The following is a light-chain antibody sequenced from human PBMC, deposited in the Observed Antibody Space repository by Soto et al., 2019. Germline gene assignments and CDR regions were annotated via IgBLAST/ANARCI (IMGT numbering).Light chain of an antibody. Sequence: DIVMTQSTDSLAVSLGERATINCKSSQSVLYSSNNKNYLAWYQQKPGQPPKLLIYWASTRESGVPDRFSGSGSGTDFTLTISTLQAEDVAVYFCQQYYSPPPTFGGGTKVDIK. J-gene: IGKJ4*01. V-gene: IGKV4-1*01. CDR3: QQYYSPPPT. CDR1: QSVLYSSNNKNY. CDR2: WAS.